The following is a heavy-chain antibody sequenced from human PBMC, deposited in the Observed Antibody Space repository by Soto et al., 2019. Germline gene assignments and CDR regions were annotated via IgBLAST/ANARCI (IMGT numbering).Heavy chain of an antibody. J-gene: IGHJ4*02. Sequence: HPGGSLRLSCAASGFTFSSYAMSWVRQAPGKGLEWVSAISGSGGSTYYADSVKGRFTISRDNSKNTLYLQMNSLRAEDTAVYYCAKEELSAVAGPADYWGQGTLVTVSS. CDR2: ISGSGGST. CDR1: GFTFSSYA. V-gene: IGHV3-23*01. D-gene: IGHD6-19*01. CDR3: AKEELSAVAGPADY.